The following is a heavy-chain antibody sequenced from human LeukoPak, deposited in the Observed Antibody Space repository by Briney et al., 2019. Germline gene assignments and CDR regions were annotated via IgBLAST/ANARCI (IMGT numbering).Heavy chain of an antibody. V-gene: IGHV3-66*01. CDR2: IYSGGST. D-gene: IGHD6-13*01. Sequence: GGSLRLSCAASGFTVSSNYMSWVRQAPGKGLEWVAVIYSGGSTYYADSVKGRFTISRDNSKNTLYLQMNSLRAEDTAVYYCARVSNGVAAAGTNYFDYWGQGTLVTVSS. J-gene: IGHJ4*02. CDR1: GFTVSSNY. CDR3: ARVSNGVAAAGTNYFDY.